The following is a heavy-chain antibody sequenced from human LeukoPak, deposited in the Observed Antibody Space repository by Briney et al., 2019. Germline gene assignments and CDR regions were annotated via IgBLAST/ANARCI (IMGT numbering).Heavy chain of an antibody. V-gene: IGHV1-2*06. J-gene: IGHJ4*02. Sequence: ASVKVSCKASGYTFTGYYMHWVRQAPGQGLEWTGRINPNSGGTNYAQKFQGRVTMTSNTSISTAYMELSRLRSDDTAVYYCARVGGVVPAAQTDYWGQGTLVTVSS. CDR1: GYTFTGYY. CDR2: INPNSGGT. CDR3: ARVGGVVPAAQTDY. D-gene: IGHD2-2*01.